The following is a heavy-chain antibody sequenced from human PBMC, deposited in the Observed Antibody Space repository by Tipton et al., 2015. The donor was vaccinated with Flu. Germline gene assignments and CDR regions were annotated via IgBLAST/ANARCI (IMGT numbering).Heavy chain of an antibody. Sequence: SLRLSCAASGFTFSSYAMSWVRQAPGKGLEWVSAISGSGGSTYYADSLKGRFTISRDNAKNTLYLQMNSLRAEDTAVYYCAKDLGLGGFYWGQGTLVTVSS. CDR3: AKDLGLGGFY. J-gene: IGHJ4*02. CDR1: GFTFSSYA. D-gene: IGHD3/OR15-3a*01. CDR2: ISGSGGST. V-gene: IGHV3-23*01.